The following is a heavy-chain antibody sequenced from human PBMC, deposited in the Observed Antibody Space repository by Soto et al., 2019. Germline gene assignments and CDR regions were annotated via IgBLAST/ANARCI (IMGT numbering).Heavy chain of an antibody. CDR2: ISGSGGST. J-gene: IGHJ3*01. CDR1: GFTFSSYA. V-gene: IGHV3-23*01. Sequence: HPGGSLRLSCAASGFTFSSYAMSWVRQAPGKGLEWVSAISGSGGSTYYADSVKGRFTISRDVSKNTLYLQMNSLRVEDTAIYYCVKDPGERLYRAFDVWGQGTVVTVSS. CDR3: VKDPGERLYRAFDV. D-gene: IGHD7-27*01.